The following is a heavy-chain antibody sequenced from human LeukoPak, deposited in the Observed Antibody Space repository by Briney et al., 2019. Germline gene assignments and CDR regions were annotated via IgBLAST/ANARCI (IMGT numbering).Heavy chain of an antibody. CDR1: GFTFSSYW. D-gene: IGHD1-26*01. CDR2: IKEDGSEK. Sequence: GGSLRLSCAASGFTFSSYWMSWVRQAPGKGLEWVANIKEDGSEKYYADSVKGRFTISRDNSKNTLYLQMNSLRAEDTAVYYCAKPPEVGATVGYFDYWGQGTLVTVSS. J-gene: IGHJ4*02. V-gene: IGHV3-7*02. CDR3: AKPPEVGATVGYFDY.